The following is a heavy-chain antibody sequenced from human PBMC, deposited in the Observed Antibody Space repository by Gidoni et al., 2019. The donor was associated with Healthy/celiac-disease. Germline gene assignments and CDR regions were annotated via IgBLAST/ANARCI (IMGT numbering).Heavy chain of an antibody. J-gene: IGHJ4*02. CDR1: GGTFSSYA. D-gene: IGHD3-22*01. CDR2: IIPIFGTA. Sequence: QVQLVQSGAEVKKPGSSVKVSCKASGGTFSSYAISWVRQAPGQGLEWMGGIIPIFGTANYAQKFQGRVTITADESTSTAYMELSSLRSEDTAVYYCARDEPERDDSSGGDDDYWGQGTLVTVSS. V-gene: IGHV1-69*01. CDR3: ARDEPERDDSSGGDDDY.